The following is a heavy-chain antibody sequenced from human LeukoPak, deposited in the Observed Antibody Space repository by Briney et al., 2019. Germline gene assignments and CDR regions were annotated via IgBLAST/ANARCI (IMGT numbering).Heavy chain of an antibody. Sequence: GGSLRLSCAASGFTFSSYSMNWVRQAPGKGLEWVSSISSSSSYIYYADSVKGRFTISRDNAKNTLYLQMNSLRAEDTAVYYCAKGGGAYYSDSSTYSAPFEHWGQGTLVAVSS. J-gene: IGHJ4*02. CDR3: AKGGGAYYSDSSTYSAPFEH. V-gene: IGHV3-21*04. CDR1: GFTFSSYS. D-gene: IGHD3-22*01. CDR2: ISSSSSYI.